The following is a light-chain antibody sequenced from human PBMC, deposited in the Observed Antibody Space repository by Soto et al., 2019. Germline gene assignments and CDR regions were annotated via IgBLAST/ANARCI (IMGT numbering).Light chain of an antibody. J-gene: IGLJ1*01. Sequence: QSVLTQPPSLSAAPGQTVTISCSGSTSNIGNNYVSWYRQLPGPAPKLLIYDTYKRPSGIPDRFSGSKSGTSATLVITGLQTGDEADYYCGTWDSSLSAHVFGPGTKLTVL. CDR2: DTY. CDR3: GTWDSSLSAHV. CDR1: TSNIGNNY. V-gene: IGLV1-51*01.